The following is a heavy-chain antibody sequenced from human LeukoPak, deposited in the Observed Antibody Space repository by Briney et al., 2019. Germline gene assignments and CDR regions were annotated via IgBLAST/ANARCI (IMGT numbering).Heavy chain of an antibody. J-gene: IGHJ4*02. CDR3: ARDYISRGSGTNFLDH. Sequence: GGSLRLSCAASGFGFDDYAMHWVRQAPGKGLEWVSGINWNNGGIGYADSVKGRFTISRDNAKSSLYLQMNSLRAEDTALYYCARDYISRGSGTNFLDHWGQGTLVTVSS. CDR1: GFGFDDYA. D-gene: IGHD3-10*01. CDR2: INWNNGGI. V-gene: IGHV3-9*01.